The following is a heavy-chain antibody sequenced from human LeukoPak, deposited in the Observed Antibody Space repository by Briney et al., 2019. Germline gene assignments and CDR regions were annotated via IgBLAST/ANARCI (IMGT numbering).Heavy chain of an antibody. CDR1: GYTFTSYY. V-gene: IGHV1-46*01. J-gene: IGHJ4*02. CDR2: INPTGGST. Sequence: ASVKVSCKASGYTFTSYYMHWVRQAPGQGLEWMGIINPTGGSTTYAQKFQGRVAMTRDTSTSTVYMELSSLRSDDTAVYYCARTAARRFDYWGQGTLVTVSS. D-gene: IGHD6-6*01. CDR3: ARTAARRFDY.